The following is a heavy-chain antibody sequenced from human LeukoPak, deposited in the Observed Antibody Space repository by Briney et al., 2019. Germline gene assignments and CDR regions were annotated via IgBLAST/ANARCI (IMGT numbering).Heavy chain of an antibody. V-gene: IGHV3-7*01. CDR2: IRQDGSDE. D-gene: IGHD2-15*01. J-gene: IGHJ2*01. CDR3: AGGQGWHFDL. Sequence: GGSLRLSCAASGISLSSLWMSWFRQAPGKGLEWVADIRQDGSDEHYVPSVKGRFTISRDSTSLFLQMNSLRAEDTAVYYCAGGQGWHFDLWGRGTLITVSS. CDR1: GISLSSLW.